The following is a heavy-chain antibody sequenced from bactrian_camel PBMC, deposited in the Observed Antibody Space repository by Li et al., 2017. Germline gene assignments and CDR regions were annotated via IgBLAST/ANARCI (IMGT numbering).Heavy chain of an antibody. V-gene: IGHV3-2*01. CDR3: SGGHYYSSG. CDR1: GIHNAYL. CDR2: IYADSSNT. D-gene: IGHD2*01. J-gene: IGHJ4*01. Sequence: HVQLVESGGGLVQPGGSLRLSCDTSGIHNAYLMSWVRQAPGKGLEWVSGIYADSSNTYYVDSEKGRFAISRDNAVSTVYLQLNSLKTEDTAMYYCSGGHYYSSGWGQGTQVT.